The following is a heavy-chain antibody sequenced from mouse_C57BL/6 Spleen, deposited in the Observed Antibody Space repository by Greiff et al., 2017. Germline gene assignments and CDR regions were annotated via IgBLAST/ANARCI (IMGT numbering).Heavy chain of an antibody. J-gene: IGHJ2*01. CDR2: IYPGGGYT. Sequence: QVQLQQSGAELVRPGTSVKMSCKASGYTFTNYWIGWAKQRPGHGLEWIGDIYPGGGYTNYNEKFKGKATLTADKSTSTAYMQFSSLTSEDSAIYSCAREITTVVEGNYFDYWGQGTTLTVSS. D-gene: IGHD1-1*01. CDR1: GYTFTNYW. CDR3: AREITTVVEGNYFDY. V-gene: IGHV1-63*01.